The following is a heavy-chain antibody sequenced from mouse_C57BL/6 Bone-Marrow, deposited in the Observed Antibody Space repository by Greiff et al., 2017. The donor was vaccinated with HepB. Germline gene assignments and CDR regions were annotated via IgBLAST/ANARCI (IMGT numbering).Heavy chain of an antibody. V-gene: IGHV1-82*01. D-gene: IGHD2-3*01. CDR1: GYAFSSSW. J-gene: IGHJ2*01. CDR3: ARDGSLYFDY. CDR2: IYPGDGDT. Sequence: VKLQESGPELVKPGASVKISCKASGYAFSSSWMNWVKQRPGKGLEWIGRIYPGDGDTNYNGKFKGKATLTADKSSSTAYMQLSSLTSEDSAVYFCARDGSLYFDYWGQGTTLTVAS.